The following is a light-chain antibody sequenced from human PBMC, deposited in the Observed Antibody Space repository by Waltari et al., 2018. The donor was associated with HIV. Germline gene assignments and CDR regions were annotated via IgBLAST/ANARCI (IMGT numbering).Light chain of an antibody. CDR2: NVN. Sequence: QSALTQPASVSGSLGQSITISCTGTSGDVGGYNFVSWYQQHPGKAPKLIIYNVNSRPSGVSIRFSGSRSANTAXLTISGLQAEDEADYFCCSYTSSGPRYVLFGGGTRLXXL. CDR1: SGDVGGYNF. J-gene: IGLJ2*01. CDR3: CSYTSSGPRYVL. V-gene: IGLV2-14*03.